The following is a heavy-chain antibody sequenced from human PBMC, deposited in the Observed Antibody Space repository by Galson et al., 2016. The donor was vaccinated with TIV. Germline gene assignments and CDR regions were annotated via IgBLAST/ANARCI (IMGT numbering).Heavy chain of an antibody. CDR3: VRDRLGWH. Sequence: CAASGISVSNDWMHWVRQSPEKGLVWVARIDTDGTTTYYADSVKGRFSISRDNAKNTVYLQMNNLIADDTAVYYCVRDRLGWHWGQGTLVTVSS. CDR2: IDTDGTTT. D-gene: IGHD3-16*01. V-gene: IGHV3-74*01. J-gene: IGHJ1*01. CDR1: GISVSNDW.